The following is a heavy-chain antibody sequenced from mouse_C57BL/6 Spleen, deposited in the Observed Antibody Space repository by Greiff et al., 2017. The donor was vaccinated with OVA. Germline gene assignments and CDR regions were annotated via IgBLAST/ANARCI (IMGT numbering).Heavy chain of an antibody. D-gene: IGHD1-1*01. J-gene: IGHJ1*03. Sequence: QVQLKQPGTELVKPGASVKLSCKASGYTFTSYWMHWVKQRPGQGLEWIGNINPSNGGTNYNEKFKSKATLTVDKSSSTAYMQLSSLTSEDSAVYYCARGPYYGSSYGWYFDVWGTGTTVTVSS. CDR2: INPSNGGT. V-gene: IGHV1-53*01. CDR1: GYTFTSYW. CDR3: ARGPYYGSSYGWYFDV.